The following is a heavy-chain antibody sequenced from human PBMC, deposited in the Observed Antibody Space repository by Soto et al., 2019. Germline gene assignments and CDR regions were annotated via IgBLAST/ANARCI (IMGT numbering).Heavy chain of an antibody. CDR1: GGSISSGDYY. CDR3: ARVGKGAMVTYYYYYGMDV. CDR2: IYYSGST. D-gene: IGHD5-18*01. J-gene: IGHJ6*02. Sequence: PSETLSLTCTVSGGSISSGDYYWSWIRQPPGKGLEWIGYIYYSGSTYYNPSLKSRVTISVDTSKNQFSLKLSSVTAADTAVYYCARVGKGAMVTYYYYYGMDVWGQGTTVRVSS. V-gene: IGHV4-30-4*01.